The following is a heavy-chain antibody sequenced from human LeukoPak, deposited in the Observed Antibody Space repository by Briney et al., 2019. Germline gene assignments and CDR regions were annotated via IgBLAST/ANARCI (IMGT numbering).Heavy chain of an antibody. J-gene: IGHJ4*02. V-gene: IGHV1-2*02. CDR1: GYTFTGYY. CDR2: INPNTGDT. CDR3: ARGGWPYYFDY. Sequence: ASVKVSCKASGYTFTGYYMYWVRQAPGEGLEWMAWINPNTGDTDYAQKFQGRATMTRDTSITTVYMELSRLTSDDTAVYYCARGGWPYYFDYWGQGTLVTVSS. D-gene: IGHD6-19*01.